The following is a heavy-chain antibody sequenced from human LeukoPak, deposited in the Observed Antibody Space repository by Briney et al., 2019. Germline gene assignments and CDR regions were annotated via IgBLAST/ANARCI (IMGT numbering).Heavy chain of an antibody. CDR1: GFTFSSYSMN. D-gene: IGHD2-15*01. CDR3: ARLVCGGGSCPAEFDY. Sequence: PGGSLRLSCAASGFTFSSYSMNWVRQAPGKGLEWIGSIYYSGSTYYNPSLNNRVTIFIDMSKNQFSLRLNSVTATDTAVYYCARLVCGGGSCPAEFDYWGQGTLVTVSS. CDR2: IYYSGST. V-gene: IGHV4-59*05. J-gene: IGHJ4*02.